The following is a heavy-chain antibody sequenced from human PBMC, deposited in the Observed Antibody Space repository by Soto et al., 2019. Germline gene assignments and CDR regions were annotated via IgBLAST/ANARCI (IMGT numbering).Heavy chain of an antibody. D-gene: IGHD2-15*01. CDR2: FIPIFGTA. CDR3: ARGLGYCSGGSCYSSFDY. Sequence: QVQLVQSGAEVKKPGSSVKVSCKASGGTFSSYAISWVRQAPGQGLEWMGGFIPIFGTANYAQKFQGRVTITADESTSTAYMELSSLRSEDTAVYYCARGLGYCSGGSCYSSFDYWGQGTLVTVSS. J-gene: IGHJ4*02. V-gene: IGHV1-69*01. CDR1: GGTFSSYA.